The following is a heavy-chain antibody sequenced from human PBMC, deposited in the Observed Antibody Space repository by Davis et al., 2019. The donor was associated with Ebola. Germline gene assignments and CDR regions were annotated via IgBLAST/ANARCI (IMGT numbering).Heavy chain of an antibody. CDR2: ISASGGTT. D-gene: IGHD3-16*01. V-gene: IGHV3-23*01. CDR3: ARDRPLDFFFGDYYGMDV. J-gene: IGHJ6*02. Sequence: GESLKISCAASGFTFSSYAMSWVRQAPGKGLEWVSSISASGGTTYYRDSVEGRFTISRANSKNTVYLQMNSLRAEDTAVYYCARDRPLDFFFGDYYGMDVWGQGTTVTVSS. CDR1: GFTFSSYA.